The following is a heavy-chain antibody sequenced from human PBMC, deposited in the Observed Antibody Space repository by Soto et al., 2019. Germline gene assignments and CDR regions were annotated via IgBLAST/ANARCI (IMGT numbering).Heavy chain of an antibody. CDR1: GFTFSAFE. Sequence: GGSLRLSCAASGFTFSAFEMNWVRQAPGKGLELPSYIYNSGSTMTYADSVKGRFAISRDNAKNSLYLEMYSLRAEDTAVYYCARESRGTGLDVWGQGTTVTVSS. CDR3: ARESRGTGLDV. V-gene: IGHV3-48*03. D-gene: IGHD1-1*01. CDR2: IYNSGSTM. J-gene: IGHJ6*02.